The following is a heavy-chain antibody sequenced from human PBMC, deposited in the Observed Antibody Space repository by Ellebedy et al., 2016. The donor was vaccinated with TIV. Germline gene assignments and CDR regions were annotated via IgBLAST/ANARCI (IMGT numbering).Heavy chain of an antibody. CDR3: ARDKAYCGGDCYSGHYYYYYYMDV. D-gene: IGHD2-21*02. J-gene: IGHJ6*03. Sequence: ASVKVSCKASGYTFTAYYMHWVRQAPGQGLEWMGWINPNSGGTNYAQKFQGWVTMTRDTSISTAYMELSRLRSDDTAVYYCARDKAYCGGDCYSGHYYYYYYMDVWGKGTTVTVSS. CDR2: INPNSGGT. V-gene: IGHV1-2*04. CDR1: GYTFTAYY.